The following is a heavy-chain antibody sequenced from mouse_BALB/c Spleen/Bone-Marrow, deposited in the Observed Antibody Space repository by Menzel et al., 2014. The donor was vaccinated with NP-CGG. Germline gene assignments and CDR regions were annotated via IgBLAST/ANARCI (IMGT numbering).Heavy chain of an antibody. D-gene: IGHD1-1*01. CDR1: GFTFSSYT. CDR2: ISNGGGST. V-gene: IGHV5-12-2*01. CDR3: ARHGYYGSRAMDY. J-gene: IGHJ4*01. Sequence: EVMLVESGGGLVQPGGSLKLSCAASGFTFSSYTMSWVRQTPEKRLEWVAYISNGGGSTYYPDTVKGRFTISRDNAKNTLYLQMSSLKSEDTAMYYCARHGYYGSRAMDYWGQGTSVTASS.